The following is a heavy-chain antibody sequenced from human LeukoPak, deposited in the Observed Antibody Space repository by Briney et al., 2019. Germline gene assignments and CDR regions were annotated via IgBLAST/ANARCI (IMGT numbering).Heavy chain of an antibody. Sequence: PGGSLRLSCAAPGFTFSSYTMHWVRQAPGKGLEYVSAISSNGGSTYYANSVKGRFTISRDNSKNTLYLQMGSLRAEDMAVYYCARWRHSSGYYYDDWGQGTLVTVSS. CDR3: ARWRHSSGYYYDD. D-gene: IGHD3-22*01. V-gene: IGHV3-64*01. J-gene: IGHJ4*02. CDR1: GFTFSSYT. CDR2: ISSNGGST.